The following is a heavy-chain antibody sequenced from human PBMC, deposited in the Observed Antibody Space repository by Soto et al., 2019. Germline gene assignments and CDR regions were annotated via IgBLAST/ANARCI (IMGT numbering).Heavy chain of an antibody. J-gene: IGHJ6*02. D-gene: IGHD2-8*01. V-gene: IGHV3-48*02. CDR3: ARELMVYAIYYDMDV. CDR2: ISSSSSTI. CDR1: GFTFSSYS. Sequence: GGSLRLSCAASGFTFSSYSMNWVRQAPGKGLEWVSYISSSSSTIYYADSVKGRFTISRDNAKNSLYLQMNSLRDEDTAVYYCARELMVYAIYYDMDVWGQGTTVTVSS.